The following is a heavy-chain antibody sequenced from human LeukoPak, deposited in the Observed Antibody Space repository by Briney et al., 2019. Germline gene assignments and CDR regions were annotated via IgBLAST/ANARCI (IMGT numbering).Heavy chain of an antibody. V-gene: IGHV1-2*02. Sequence: ASVKVSCKAFGYTFTSNYMHWVRQAPGQGLEWMGWINPNSGGTNYAQRFQGRVTMTRDTSISTAYMELSRLRSDDTAVYYCASSPQGDYMDVWGKGTTVTVSS. CDR3: ASSPQGDYMDV. CDR1: GYTFTSNY. CDR2: INPNSGGT. D-gene: IGHD3-16*01. J-gene: IGHJ6*03.